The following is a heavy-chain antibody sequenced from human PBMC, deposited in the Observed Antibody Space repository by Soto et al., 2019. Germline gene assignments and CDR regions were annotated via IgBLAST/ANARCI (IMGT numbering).Heavy chain of an antibody. CDR3: AKEHGYCSSTTCYKGFDY. CDR1: GFTFSSYA. CDR2: IRNSGATT. J-gene: IGHJ4*02. V-gene: IGHV3-23*01. Sequence: GGSLRLSCAASGFTFSSYAMSWVRRAPGKGLEWVSTIRNSGATTYYADSVKGRFTLSRDNSNNTLYLRMNSLRAEDTAVYYCAKEHGYCSSTTCYKGFDYWGQGTLVTVSS. D-gene: IGHD2-2*02.